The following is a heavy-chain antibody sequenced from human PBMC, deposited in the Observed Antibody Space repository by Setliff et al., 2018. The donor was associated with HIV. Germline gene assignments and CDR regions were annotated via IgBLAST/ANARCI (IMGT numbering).Heavy chain of an antibody. CDR2: VHNSGSA. J-gene: IGHJ4*02. V-gene: IGHV4-59*08. Sequence: LSLTCTVSGGSISNYSWSWIRQPPGKGLQYIGFVHNSGSANYNPSLKSRVTISIHTSENRFSLRLNSVTAADTAVYYCARHTTWFSGYFDNWGQGALVTVSS. CDR1: GGSISNYS. CDR3: ARHTTWFSGYFDN. D-gene: IGHD3-10*01.